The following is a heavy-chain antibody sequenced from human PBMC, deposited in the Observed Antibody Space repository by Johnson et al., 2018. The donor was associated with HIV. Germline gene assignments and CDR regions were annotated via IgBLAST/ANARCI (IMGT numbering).Heavy chain of an antibody. CDR3: ARDQEGYYDSVFDM. D-gene: IGHD1-26*01. CDR2: IGTAGDT. CDR1: GFTFSNAW. Sequence: VQLVESGGGLVKPGGSLRLSCAASGFTFSNAWMSWVRQATGKGLEWVSAIGTAGDTYYPGSVKGRFTIARDNAKNSLYLQMNSLRAEDTAFYYCARDQEGYYDSVFDMWGQGTLVTVSS. J-gene: IGHJ3*02. V-gene: IGHV3-13*01.